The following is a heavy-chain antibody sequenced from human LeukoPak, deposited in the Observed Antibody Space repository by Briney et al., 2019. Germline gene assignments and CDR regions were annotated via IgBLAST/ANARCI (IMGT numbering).Heavy chain of an antibody. CDR2: IYYSGST. J-gene: IGHJ4*02. CDR1: GGSISSSSYY. V-gene: IGHV4-39*01. Sequence: SETLSLTCTVSGGSISSSSYYWGWIRQPPGTGLEWIGSIYYSGSTYYNPSLKSRVTISVDTSKNQFSLKLSSVTAADTAVYYCARLKWELLDYWGQGTLVTVSS. D-gene: IGHD1-26*01. CDR3: ARLKWELLDY.